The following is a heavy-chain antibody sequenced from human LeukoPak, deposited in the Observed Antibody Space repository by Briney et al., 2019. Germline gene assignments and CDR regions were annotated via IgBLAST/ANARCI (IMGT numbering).Heavy chain of an antibody. Sequence: ASVKVSCKASGYTVTSYYMHWVRQAPGQGLEWMGWINPNSGGTNYAQKFQGSVTMTRDTSISTAYMELSRLRSDDTAVYYCARVVAAAGTEYYYYGMDVWGQGTTVTVSS. J-gene: IGHJ6*02. CDR1: GYTVTSYY. CDR2: INPNSGGT. V-gene: IGHV1-2*02. CDR3: ARVVAAAGTEYYYYGMDV. D-gene: IGHD6-13*01.